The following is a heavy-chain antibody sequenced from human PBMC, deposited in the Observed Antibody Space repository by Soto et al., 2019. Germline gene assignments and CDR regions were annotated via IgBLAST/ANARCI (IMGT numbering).Heavy chain of an antibody. D-gene: IGHD3-10*01. CDR1: GFTFSSYS. CDR2: SGGDDGTT. Sequence: EVQLLESGGGLVQPGGSLRLSCAASGFTFSSYSMSWVRQAPGKGLEWVSGFRSGGDDGTTYYADSMKGRFTISRDNSKNTLFLQMDSLRAEDTAIYYCAKKVNSGPGSQYFDYWGQGTLVTVSS. J-gene: IGHJ4*02. CDR3: AKKVNSGPGSQYFDY. V-gene: IGHV3-23*01.